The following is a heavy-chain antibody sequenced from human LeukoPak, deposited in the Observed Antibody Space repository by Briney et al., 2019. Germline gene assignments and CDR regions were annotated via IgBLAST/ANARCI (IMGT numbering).Heavy chain of an antibody. CDR2: IRYDGSNK. J-gene: IGHJ3*02. Sequence: PGGSLRLSCAASGFTFSSYGMHWVRQAPGKGLEWVAFIRYDGSNKYYADSVKGRFTISRDNSKNTLYLQMNSLRAEDTAVYYTWVSRTSRDDAFDIWGQGTMVTVSS. V-gene: IGHV3-30*02. CDR3: WVSRTSRDDAFDI. D-gene: IGHD2-2*01. CDR1: GFTFSSYG.